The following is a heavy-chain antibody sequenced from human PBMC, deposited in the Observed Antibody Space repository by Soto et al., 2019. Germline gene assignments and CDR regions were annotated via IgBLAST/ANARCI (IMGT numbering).Heavy chain of an antibody. CDR2: IKHDESAQ. CDR1: GFTFGTYW. V-gene: IGHV3-7*01. CDR3: ARRQDGYSQHVDY. D-gene: IGHD5-18*01. Sequence: PGGSLRLSCAASGFTFGTYWMAWVRQAPGKGLEWVANIKHDESAQYYVDSVKGRFTISKDNAKKSVYLQMSSLRAEDTAVYYWARRQDGYSQHVDYWGRGTLVTVS. J-gene: IGHJ4*02.